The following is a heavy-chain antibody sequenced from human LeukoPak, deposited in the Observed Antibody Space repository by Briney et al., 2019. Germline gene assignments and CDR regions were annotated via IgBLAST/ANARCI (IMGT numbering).Heavy chain of an antibody. J-gene: IGHJ5*02. CDR2: IIPIFGTA. D-gene: IGHD3-3*01. Sequence: SVKVSCKASGGTFSSYAISWVRQAPGQGLEWMGGIIPIFGTATYAQKFQGRVTITSDESTSTTYMELSSRMSEYQAVHCCARRPDFWSGSGGLKYTWFAPWGQGTLVTASS. CDR1: GGTFSSYA. V-gene: IGHV1-69*13. CDR3: ARRPDFWSGSGGLKYTWFAP.